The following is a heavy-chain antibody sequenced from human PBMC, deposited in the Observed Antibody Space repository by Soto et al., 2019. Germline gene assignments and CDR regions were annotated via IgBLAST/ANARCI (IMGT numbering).Heavy chain of an antibody. D-gene: IGHD3-10*01. Sequence: SETLSLTCSVSGGSMSEYFWSWIRQSPGKGLEWIGYIYYLGSTDYNPSLKSRVTISVDTSKRQFSLRLTSVTAADTAVYYCARDGYDGSGRPYPACRGPGSQVTVS. V-gene: IGHV4-59*01. J-gene: IGHJ4*01. CDR3: ARDGYDGSGRPYPAC. CDR2: IYYLGST. CDR1: GGSMSEYF.